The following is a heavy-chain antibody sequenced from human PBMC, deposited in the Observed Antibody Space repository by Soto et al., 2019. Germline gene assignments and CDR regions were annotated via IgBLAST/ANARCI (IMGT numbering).Heavy chain of an antibody. V-gene: IGHV3-21*01. Sequence: EVQLVESGGGLVKPGGSLRLSCAASGFTFSSYSMNWVRQAPGKGLEWVSSISSSSSYIYYADSVKGRFTISRDNAKNSLYLQMNSLRAEDTAVYYCARANDYGDYYYYMDVWGKGTTVTVSS. CDR1: GFTFSSYS. D-gene: IGHD4-17*01. CDR2: ISSSSSYI. CDR3: ARANDYGDYYYYMDV. J-gene: IGHJ6*03.